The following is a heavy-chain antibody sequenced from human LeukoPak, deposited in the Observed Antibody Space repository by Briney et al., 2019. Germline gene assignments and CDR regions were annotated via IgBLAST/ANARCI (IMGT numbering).Heavy chain of an antibody. CDR3: AREKALIDHYDFSGYDWEY. V-gene: IGHV4-38-2*02. J-gene: IGHJ4*02. CDR2: VYYGGST. D-gene: IGHD3-22*01. CDR1: GYSISTLAN. Sequence: SETLSLTCTVSGYSISTLANWGWIRQSPGKGLEWIGSVYYGGSTYYNPSLKSRVAISVDTSKNQFYLNLTSVTAADTAVYYCAREKALIDHYDFSGYDWEYWGPGSLVIVSS.